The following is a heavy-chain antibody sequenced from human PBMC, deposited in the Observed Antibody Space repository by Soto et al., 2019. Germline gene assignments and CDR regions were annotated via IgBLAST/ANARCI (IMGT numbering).Heavy chain of an antibody. Sequence: PSETLSLTCTVSDGSISNFYWSWIRQPPGKGLEWIGYISSSGNTNYNPSLKSRVSISVDTSKNQFSLNLTSVTAADTAVYYCARAPMVLTRSYFDSWGQRTPVTVS. CDR3: ARAPMVLTRSYFDS. CDR2: ISSSGNT. J-gene: IGHJ4*02. D-gene: IGHD3-22*01. V-gene: IGHV4-59*01. CDR1: DGSISNFY.